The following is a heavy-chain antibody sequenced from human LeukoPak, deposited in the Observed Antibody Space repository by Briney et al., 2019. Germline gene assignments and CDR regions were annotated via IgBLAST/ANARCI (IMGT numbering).Heavy chain of an antibody. J-gene: IGHJ4*02. CDR1: GFTFSGYS. CDR2: ISSDSSYT. V-gene: IGHV3-21*01. D-gene: IGHD2-2*01. CDR3: ATDCSDNSCYWGWVDY. Sequence: GGSLRLSCAASGFTFSGYSMNWVRQAPGKGLEWVSSISSDSSYTYYADSVKGRFTVSRDNAKNSLYLQMNSLRAEDTAVYYCATDCSDNSCYWGWVDYWGQGTLVTVSS.